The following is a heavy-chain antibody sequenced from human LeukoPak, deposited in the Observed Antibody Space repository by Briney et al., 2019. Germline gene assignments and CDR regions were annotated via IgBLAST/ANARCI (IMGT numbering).Heavy chain of an antibody. CDR3: ARNTAVAGVFDY. J-gene: IGHJ4*02. V-gene: IGHV1-69*13. D-gene: IGHD6-19*01. CDR1: GYTFTSYG. Sequence: SVKVSCKASGYTFTSYGISWVRQAPGQGLEWMGGIIPIFGTANYAQKFQGRVTITADESTSTAYMELSSLRSEDTAVYYCARNTAVAGVFDYWGQGTLVTVSS. CDR2: IIPIFGTA.